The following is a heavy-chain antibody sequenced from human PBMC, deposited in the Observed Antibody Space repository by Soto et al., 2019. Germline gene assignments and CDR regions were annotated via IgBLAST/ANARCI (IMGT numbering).Heavy chain of an antibody. Sequence: SLRLSCTASGFTFGDYAMSWFRQAPGKGLEWVGFIRSKAYGGTTEYAATVKGRFTISRDDSKSIAYLQMNSLKTEDTAVYYCTRAERWLQLGDAFDIWGQGTMVTVSS. CDR1: GFTFGDYA. CDR3: TRAERWLQLGDAFDI. CDR2: IRSKAYGGTT. V-gene: IGHV3-49*03. J-gene: IGHJ3*02. D-gene: IGHD5-12*01.